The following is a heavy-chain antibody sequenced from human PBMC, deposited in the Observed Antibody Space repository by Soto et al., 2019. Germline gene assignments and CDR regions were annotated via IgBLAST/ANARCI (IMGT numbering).Heavy chain of an antibody. Sequence: QVQLVESGGGVVQPGRSLRLSCAASGFTFTNYGIHWVRQAPGKGLEWVALISFDGNNEYYADSVKGRFTVSRDNSKNTLYLQMNSLRPEDTAIYSCAKDGGRWLQVGSDGMDVWGQGTTVTVSS. CDR3: AKDGGRWLQVGSDGMDV. CDR1: GFTFTNYG. CDR2: ISFDGNNE. J-gene: IGHJ6*02. V-gene: IGHV3-30*18. D-gene: IGHD3-10*01.